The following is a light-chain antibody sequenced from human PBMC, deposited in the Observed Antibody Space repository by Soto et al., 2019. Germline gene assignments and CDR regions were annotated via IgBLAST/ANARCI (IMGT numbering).Light chain of an antibody. Sequence: QSVLTQPASVSGSPGQSITISSTGTSSDVGGYNYVSWYQQHPGKAPKLMIYDVSNRPSGVSNRFSGSKSGNTASLTISGLQAEDEADYYWSSYTSSSLYVFGTGTKVTVL. CDR3: SSYTSSSLYV. J-gene: IGLJ1*01. V-gene: IGLV2-14*01. CDR2: DVS. CDR1: SSDVGGYNY.